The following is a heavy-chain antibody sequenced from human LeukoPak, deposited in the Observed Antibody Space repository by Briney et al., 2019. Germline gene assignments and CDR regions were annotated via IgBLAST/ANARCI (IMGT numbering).Heavy chain of an antibody. Sequence: TGGSLRLSCAASGFTFSSFVMSWVRQAPGMGPEWVSAISGSGDSTYYADSVKGRLTISRDNSKNTLHLQMNSLRAEDTAVYYCAKCLDAFDIWGQGTMVTVSS. V-gene: IGHV3-23*01. CDR1: GFTFSSFV. CDR3: AKCLDAFDI. J-gene: IGHJ3*02. CDR2: ISGSGDST.